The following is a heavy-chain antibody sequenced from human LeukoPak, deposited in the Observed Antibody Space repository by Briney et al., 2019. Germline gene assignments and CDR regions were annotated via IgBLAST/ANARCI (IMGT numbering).Heavy chain of an antibody. D-gene: IGHD3-22*01. CDR1: GYSISSGYY. Sequence: SETLSLTCTVSGYSISSGYYWGWIRQPPGKGLEWIGNIYHTGSTYYNPSLKSRVTISVDTSKNQFPLKLSSVTAADTAVYFCVSDRSGYYYVDYWGQGTLVTVSS. CDR2: IYHTGST. V-gene: IGHV4-38-2*02. J-gene: IGHJ4*02. CDR3: VSDRSGYYYVDY.